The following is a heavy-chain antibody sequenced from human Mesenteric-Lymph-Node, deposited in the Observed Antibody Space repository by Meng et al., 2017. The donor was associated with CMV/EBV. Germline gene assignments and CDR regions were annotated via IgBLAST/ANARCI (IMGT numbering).Heavy chain of an antibody. J-gene: IGHJ4*02. CDR2: IRFDGSNK. CDR1: GLTFSSYG. D-gene: IGHD1-26*01. CDR3: ANYRVVGATKPAYYFDY. V-gene: IGHV3-30*02. Sequence: GGSLRLSCAVSGLTFSSYGMHCARQAPGKGLEWVACIRFDGSNKYYASSVRGRFTISRDNSKNTLYLLMDSRRAEDTAVYYCANYRVVGATKPAYYFDYWGQGTLVTVSS.